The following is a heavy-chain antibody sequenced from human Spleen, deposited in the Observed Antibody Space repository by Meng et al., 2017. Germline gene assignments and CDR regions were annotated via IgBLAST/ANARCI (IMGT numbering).Heavy chain of an antibody. CDR2: ISGSGGST. Sequence: GESLKISCAASGFTFSSYALSWVRQVPGKGLEWVSSISGSGGSTYYADSVKGRFTFSRDNSKNTVYLQMNSLRAEDTAVYYCARDEPHHYHPSEYSPDMDVWGQGTMVTVSS. D-gene: IGHD6-6*01. CDR3: ARDEPHHYHPSEYSPDMDV. CDR1: GFTFSSYA. J-gene: IGHJ6*02. V-gene: IGHV3-23*01.